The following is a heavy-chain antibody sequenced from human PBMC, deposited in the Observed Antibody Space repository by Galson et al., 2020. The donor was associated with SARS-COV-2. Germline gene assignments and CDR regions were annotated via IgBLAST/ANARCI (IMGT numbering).Heavy chain of an antibody. CDR3: ARPRGGAWFDH. CDR1: GGSISSDNW. J-gene: IGHJ5*02. V-gene: IGHV4-4*02. CDR2: IYHSGST. D-gene: IGHD1-26*01. Sequence: SQTPSLTCAVSGGSISSDNWWSWVRQPPGKGLEWIGEIYHSGSTNYNPSLKSRITISINKSKNQVSLRLSSVTAADTAVYYCARPRGGAWFDHWGQGTLVTVSS.